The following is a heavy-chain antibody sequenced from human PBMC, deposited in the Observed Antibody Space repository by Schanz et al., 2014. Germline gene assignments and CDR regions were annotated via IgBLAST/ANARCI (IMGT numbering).Heavy chain of an antibody. D-gene: IGHD2-2*01. CDR2: IWSDGSTK. Sequence: VQLVESGGGFVQPGGSLGLSCVVSGFTVSSDHMSWVRQAPGKGPEWVAVIWSDGSTKYYGDSVKGRFTISRDNSKNTLYLHMNTLRSEDTAVYYCAKDSTHIDIVLVPTAIDYWGQGTLVTVSS. V-gene: IGHV3-30*02. J-gene: IGHJ4*02. CDR1: GFTVSSDH. CDR3: AKDSTHIDIVLVPTAIDY.